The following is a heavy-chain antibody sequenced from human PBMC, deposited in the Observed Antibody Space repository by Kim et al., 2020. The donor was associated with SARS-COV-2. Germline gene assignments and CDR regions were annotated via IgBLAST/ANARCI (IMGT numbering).Heavy chain of an antibody. V-gene: IGHV1-8*01. Sequence: ASVKVSCKASGYTFTSYDINWVRQATGQGLEWMGWMNPNSGNTGYAQKFQGRVTMTRNTSISTAYMELSSLRSEDTAVYYCARWVSGYSYGPEVAYYYGMDVWGQGTTVTVSS. CDR3: ARWVSGYSYGPEVAYYYGMDV. CDR2: MNPNSGNT. D-gene: IGHD5-18*01. CDR1: GYTFTSYD. J-gene: IGHJ6*02.